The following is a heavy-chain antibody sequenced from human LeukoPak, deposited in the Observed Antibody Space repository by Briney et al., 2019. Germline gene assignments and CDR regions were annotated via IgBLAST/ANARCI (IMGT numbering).Heavy chain of an antibody. D-gene: IGHD2-2*01. CDR1: GGSISSYY. Sequence: PSETLSLTCTVSGGSISSYYWSWLRQPPGKGLEWIGYIYNSGSTIFNPSLKSRVTLSVNTPKNQTSLKLSSVTDPDTAGASCARWSIPAATGDYWDQGTLVTVSS. CDR3: ARWSIPAATGDY. CDR2: IYNSGST. J-gene: IGHJ4*02. V-gene: IGHV4-59*01.